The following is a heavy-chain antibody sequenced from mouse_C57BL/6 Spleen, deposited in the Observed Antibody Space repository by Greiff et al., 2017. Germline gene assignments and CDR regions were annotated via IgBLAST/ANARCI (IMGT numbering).Heavy chain of an antibody. J-gene: IGHJ4*01. Sequence: EVKLVESGGGLVKPGGSLKLSCAASGFTFSDYGMHWVRQAPEKGLEWVAYISSGSSTIYYADTVKGRFTISRDNAKNTLFLQMTSLRSEDTAMYYCARALRGYAMDYWGQGTSVTVSS. CDR3: ARALRGYAMDY. D-gene: IGHD1-1*01. CDR1: GFTFSDYG. CDR2: ISSGSSTI. V-gene: IGHV5-17*01.